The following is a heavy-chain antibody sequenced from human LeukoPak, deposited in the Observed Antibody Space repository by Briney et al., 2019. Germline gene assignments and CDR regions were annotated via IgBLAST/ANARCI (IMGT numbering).Heavy chain of an antibody. CDR2: IYSTGST. D-gene: IGHD3-3*01. J-gene: IGHJ4*02. Sequence: SETLSLTCTVSGGSISSGSYYWSWIRQPAGKGLEWIGRIYSTGSTNYNPSLKSRVTISVDTSRNQFSLRLSSVTAADTAVYYCASAPQDMWSGYYQPPGPYFDYWGQGTLVTVSS. V-gene: IGHV4-61*02. CDR1: GGSISSGSYY. CDR3: ASAPQDMWSGYYQPPGPYFDY.